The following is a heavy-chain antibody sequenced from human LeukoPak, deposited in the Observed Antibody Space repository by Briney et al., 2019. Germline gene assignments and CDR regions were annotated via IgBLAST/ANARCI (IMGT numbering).Heavy chain of an antibody. J-gene: IGHJ4*02. CDR3: VKYEKAVDISSSRHGYLDY. D-gene: IGHD5-12*01. V-gene: IGHV3-20*04. CDR2: INWNGGST. Sequence: GGSLRLSCSASGFTFNDYGMSWVRQAPGKGLEWVSGINWNGGSTGYADSVKGRFTISRDNAKNSLYLLMNSLRVDDTALYYCVKYEKAVDISSSRHGYLDYWGQGTLVTVSS. CDR1: GFTFNDYG.